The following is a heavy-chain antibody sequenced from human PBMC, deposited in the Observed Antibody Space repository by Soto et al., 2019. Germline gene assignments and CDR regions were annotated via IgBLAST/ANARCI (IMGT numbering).Heavy chain of an antibody. CDR2: IVVGSGNT. Sequence: SVKVSCKASGFTFTSSAVQWVRQARGQRLEWIGWIVVGSGNTNYAQKFQERVTITRDMSTSTAYMELSSLRSEDTAVYYFAADVRPSGDPFDYCGQGTLATVYS. CDR1: GFTFTSSA. D-gene: IGHD4-17*01. J-gene: IGHJ4*02. CDR3: AADVRPSGDPFDY. V-gene: IGHV1-58*01.